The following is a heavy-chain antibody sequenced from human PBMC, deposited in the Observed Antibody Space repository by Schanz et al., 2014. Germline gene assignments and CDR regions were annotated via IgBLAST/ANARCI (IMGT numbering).Heavy chain of an antibody. D-gene: IGHD3-9*01. CDR2: ISGSGTTT. CDR3: AKAADWPVTRFDP. J-gene: IGHJ5*02. CDR1: GFTFNIYA. Sequence: EVQLVESGGGLAQPGGSLRLSCAASGFTFNIYAMSWVRQAPGKGLEWVAGISGSGTTTYYAASVKGRFTISRDNSKNSLYLQMNSLRAEDTAVYYCAKAADWPVTRFDPWGQGTLVTVSS. V-gene: IGHV3-23*04.